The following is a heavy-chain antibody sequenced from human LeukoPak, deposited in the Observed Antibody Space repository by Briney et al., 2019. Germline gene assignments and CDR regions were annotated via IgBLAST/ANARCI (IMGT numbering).Heavy chain of an antibody. CDR1: GFTFSSYS. D-gene: IGHD2-2*01. V-gene: IGHV3-21*01. CDR2: ISSSSSYI. Sequence: PGGSLRLSCAASGFTFSSYSVNWVRQAPGKGLEWVSSISSSSSYIYYADSVKGRFTISRDNAKNSLYLQMNSLRAEDTAVYYCARDQAWYCSSTSCSYFDYWGQGTLVTVSS. CDR3: ARDQAWYCSSTSCSYFDY. J-gene: IGHJ4*02.